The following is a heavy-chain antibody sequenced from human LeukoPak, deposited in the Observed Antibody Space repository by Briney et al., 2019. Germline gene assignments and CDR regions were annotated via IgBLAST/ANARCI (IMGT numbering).Heavy chain of an antibody. V-gene: IGHV3-30*04. CDR1: GFTFSAYA. CDR3: ATLYHGYSYGSNSDY. J-gene: IGHJ4*02. Sequence: GGSLRLSCAAAGFTFSAYAMHWVRQAPGKGLEWVAVISYDGSNKYYADSVKGRFTISRDNSKNTLYLQMNSLRAEDTAVYYCATLYHGYSYGSNSDYWGQGTLVTVSS. D-gene: IGHD5-18*01. CDR2: ISYDGSNK.